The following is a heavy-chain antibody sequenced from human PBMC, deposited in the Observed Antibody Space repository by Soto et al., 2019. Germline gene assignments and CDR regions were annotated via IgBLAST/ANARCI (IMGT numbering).Heavy chain of an antibody. D-gene: IGHD1-26*01. CDR3: ARGITVGTTEY. CDR2: ISYDGSNK. V-gene: IGHV3-30-3*01. CDR1: GSTFSSYA. Sequence: QVQLVESGGGVVQPGRSLRLSCAASGSTFSSYAMHWVRQAPGKGLEWVATISYDGSNKFYPDSVKGRFTISRDNSKNTLYLEMNNLRAEDTAVYYCARGITVGTTEYWGQGNLVTVSS. J-gene: IGHJ4*02.